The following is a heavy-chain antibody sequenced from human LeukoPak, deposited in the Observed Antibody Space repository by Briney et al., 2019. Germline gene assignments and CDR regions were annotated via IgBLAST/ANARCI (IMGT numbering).Heavy chain of an antibody. Sequence: SSETLSLTCTVYGGSFSGYYWSWIRQPPGKGLEWIGEINHSGSTNYNPSLKSRVTISVDTSKNQFSLKLSSVTAADTAVYYCARLLRGYSYGRYYYYYMDVWGKGTTVTISS. CDR3: ARLLRGYSYGRYYYYYMDV. D-gene: IGHD5-18*01. CDR1: GGSFSGYY. CDR2: INHSGST. J-gene: IGHJ6*03. V-gene: IGHV4-34*01.